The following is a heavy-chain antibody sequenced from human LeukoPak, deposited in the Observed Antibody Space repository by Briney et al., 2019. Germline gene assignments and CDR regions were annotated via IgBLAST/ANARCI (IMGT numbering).Heavy chain of an antibody. CDR3: ARDSYYGSGDNWFDP. Sequence: GGSLSLSCAASGFTFSSYWMSWVRQAPGKGLEWVANIKQDGSEKYYVDSVKGRFTISRDNAKNSLYLQMNSLRAEDTAVYYCARDSYYGSGDNWFDPWGQGTLVTVSS. J-gene: IGHJ5*02. D-gene: IGHD3-10*01. CDR1: GFTFSSYW. V-gene: IGHV3-7*01. CDR2: IKQDGSEK.